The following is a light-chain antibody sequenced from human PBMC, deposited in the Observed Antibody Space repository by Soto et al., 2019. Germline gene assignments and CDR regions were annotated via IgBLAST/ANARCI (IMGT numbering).Light chain of an antibody. Sequence: EIVVTQSPATVSVSPGEGATLSCWATHSVRNKLAWYQQKPGRAPRLLIYDASTRATGIPARFRGSGSGTEFTLTISSLQSEDFAVYHCQQYYKWPQTFGQGTKVDIK. V-gene: IGKV3-15*01. CDR1: HSVRNK. J-gene: IGKJ1*01. CDR2: DAS. CDR3: QQYYKWPQT.